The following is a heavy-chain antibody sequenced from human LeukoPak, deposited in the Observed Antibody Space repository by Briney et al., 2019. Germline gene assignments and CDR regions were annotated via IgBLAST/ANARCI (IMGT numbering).Heavy chain of an antibody. V-gene: IGHV4-34*01. D-gene: IGHD3-10*01. CDR1: GGSFSGNS. J-gene: IGHJ5*02. CDR3: ARESTMIRGLIPWFDP. Sequence: KLSETLSLTCDVSGGSFSGNSWTWIRQPPGKGLEWIGEIHHSGSTNYRPSLKSRVTISADASKNQFSLQLNSVSAADTAVYYCARESTMIRGLIPWFDPWGQGTLVTVSS. CDR2: IHHSGST.